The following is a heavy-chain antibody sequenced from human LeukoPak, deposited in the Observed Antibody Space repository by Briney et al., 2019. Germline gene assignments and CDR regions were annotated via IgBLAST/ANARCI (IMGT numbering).Heavy chain of an antibody. Sequence: SLRLSCAPAGFTFISYGMQLVSQPPAKRPEWVTVISNDGSNKNYPDSVKGRFTISRDNSKNTLYLQMNSLRAEDTAVYYCAKGSAYSMDVWGQGTTVTVSS. CDR3: AKGSAYSMDV. V-gene: IGHV3-30*18. CDR1: GFTFISYG. CDR2: ISNDGSNK. J-gene: IGHJ6*02.